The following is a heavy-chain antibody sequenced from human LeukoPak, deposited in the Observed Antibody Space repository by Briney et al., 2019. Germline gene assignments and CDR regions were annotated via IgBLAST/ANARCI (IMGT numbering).Heavy chain of an antibody. Sequence: GGSLRLSCAASGFTVVINHMSWVRQAPGKGLEWVSVIYSGGSTSYTDPVKGRFTISTDNSKNTLYLQMNSLRVEDTAVYYCGALYDGGGYYYYWGQGTLVTVSS. D-gene: IGHD3-22*01. CDR1: GFTVVINH. V-gene: IGHV3-53*01. CDR2: IYSGGST. CDR3: GALYDGGGYYYY. J-gene: IGHJ4*02.